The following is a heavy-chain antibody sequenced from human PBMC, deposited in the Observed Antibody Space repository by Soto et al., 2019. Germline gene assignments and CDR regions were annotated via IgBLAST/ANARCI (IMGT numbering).Heavy chain of an antibody. CDR3: ARASITIFGAAPWSDY. V-gene: IGHV4-59*01. Sequence: SETLSLTCTVSGGSISSYYWSWIRQPPGKGLEWIGYTYYSGSTNYNPSLKSRVTISVDTSKNQFSLKLSSVTAADTAVYYCARASITIFGAAPWSDYWGQGTLVTVSS. CDR2: TYYSGST. J-gene: IGHJ4*02. CDR1: GGSISSYY. D-gene: IGHD3-3*01.